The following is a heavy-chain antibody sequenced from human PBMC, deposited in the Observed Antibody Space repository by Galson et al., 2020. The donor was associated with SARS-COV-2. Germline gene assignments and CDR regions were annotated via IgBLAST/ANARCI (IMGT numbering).Heavy chain of an antibody. CDR2: INHSGST. D-gene: IGHD2-8*01. CDR3: ARGGSRPIMVFDYYYFYMDV. V-gene: IGHV4-34*01. CDR1: GGSLSGYY. Sequence: SETLSLTCAVHGGSLSGYYWNWIRLPPGKGLEWIGEINHSGSTNYNPSLKSRVFISVDTSKNQFSLKLSSVTAADTAIYYCARGGSRPIMVFDYYYFYMDVWGKGTTVTVSS. J-gene: IGHJ6*03.